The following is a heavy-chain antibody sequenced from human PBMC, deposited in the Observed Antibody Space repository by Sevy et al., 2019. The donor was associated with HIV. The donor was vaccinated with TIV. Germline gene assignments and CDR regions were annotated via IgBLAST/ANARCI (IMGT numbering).Heavy chain of an antibody. Sequence: GGSLRLSCVASGFTFRSYWMSWVRQAPGQGLELVANIKLDGSEKYYVDSVKGRFTISRDNAKNSLYLQMNSLRAEDTAVYYCARDCSSTSCLWGMDVWGQGTTVTVSS. CDR3: ARDCSSTSCLWGMDV. CDR1: GFTFRSYW. CDR2: IKLDGSEK. D-gene: IGHD2-2*01. V-gene: IGHV3-7*03. J-gene: IGHJ6*02.